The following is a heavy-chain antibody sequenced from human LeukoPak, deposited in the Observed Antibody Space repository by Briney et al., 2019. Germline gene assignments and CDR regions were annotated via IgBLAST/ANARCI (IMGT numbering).Heavy chain of an antibody. CDR3: VHRTTVTSVDH. CDR2: IYGNDDE. D-gene: IGHD4-17*01. V-gene: IGHV2-5*01. J-gene: IGHJ4*02. CDR1: GFSLNTNAVA. Sequence: SGPTLVKPTQTLTLTCTFSGFSLNTNAVAVGWVRQPPGQALEWLTFIYGNDDERYSPSLASRLTITKDTSKNQVVLTMTDMDYVDTATYYCVHRTTVTSVDHWGQGTLVTVSS.